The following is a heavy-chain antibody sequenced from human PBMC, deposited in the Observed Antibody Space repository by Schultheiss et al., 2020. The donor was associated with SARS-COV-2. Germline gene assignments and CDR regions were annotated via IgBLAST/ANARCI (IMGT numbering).Heavy chain of an antibody. V-gene: IGHV3-74*01. J-gene: IGHJ4*02. CDR2: ISRDGSSS. Sequence: GGSLRLSCSASGFTFSNYWIHWVRQVPGKGLVWVSRISRDGSSSSYADSVKGRFTISRDNSKNTLYLQLNSLRAEDTAVYYCAKDRYSSGWSFDYWGQGALVTVSS. CDR1: GFTFSNYW. D-gene: IGHD6-19*01. CDR3: AKDRYSSGWSFDY.